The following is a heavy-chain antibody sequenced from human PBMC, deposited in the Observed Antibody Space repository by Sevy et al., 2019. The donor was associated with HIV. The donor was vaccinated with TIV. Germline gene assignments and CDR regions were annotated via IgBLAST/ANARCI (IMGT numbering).Heavy chain of an antibody. CDR2: IKSNADGGTA. CDR3: ATGGTAEAFDV. D-gene: IGHD1-1*01. Sequence: GGSLRLSCAASGFTFSSYAMSWVRQAPGKGLEWVGHIKSNADGGTADYAARFKGKFTISRDDSKNTLFLQMSSLKTEDTAVYYCATGGTAEAFDVWGPGTMVTVSS. V-gene: IGHV3-15*01. CDR1: GFTFSSYA. J-gene: IGHJ3*01.